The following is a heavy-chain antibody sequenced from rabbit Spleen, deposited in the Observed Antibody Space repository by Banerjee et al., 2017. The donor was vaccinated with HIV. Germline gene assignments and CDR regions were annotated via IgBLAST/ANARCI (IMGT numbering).Heavy chain of an antibody. CDR3: ARCNGGDSWAMDF. Sequence: QSLEESGGGLVKPGTSLTLTCKASGFSFASGYDMCWVRQAPGKGLEWIGCIDTGSGSAYYASWAKGRVTISKTSSTTVTLQMTSLTAADTATYFCARCNGGDSWAMDFWGPGTLVTVS. J-gene: IGHJ6*01. V-gene: IGHV1S40*01. CDR2: IDTGSGSA. D-gene: IGHD7-1*01. CDR1: GFSFASGYD.